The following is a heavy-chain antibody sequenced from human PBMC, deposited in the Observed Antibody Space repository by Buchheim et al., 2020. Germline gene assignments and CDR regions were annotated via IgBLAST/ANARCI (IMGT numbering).Heavy chain of an antibody. CDR1: GFTFSSYG. CDR3: AKPAWSSSTSQAGDY. V-gene: IGHV3-30*18. J-gene: IGHJ4*02. Sequence: QVQLVESGGGVVQPGRSLRLSCAASGFTFSSYGMHWVRQAPGKGLEWVVVISYDGSNKYYADSVKGRFTISRDNSKNTLYLQMNSLRAEDTAVYYCAKPAWSSSTSQAGDYWGQGTL. CDR2: ISYDGSNK. D-gene: IGHD3-10*01.